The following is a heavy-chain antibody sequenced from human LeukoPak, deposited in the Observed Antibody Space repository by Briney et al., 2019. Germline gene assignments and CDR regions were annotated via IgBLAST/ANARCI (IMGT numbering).Heavy chain of an antibody. CDR3: VNNGQWLVPHFDY. D-gene: IGHD6-19*01. Sequence: GGSLRLSCAASGFTFSSYAMSWVRQAPGKGLEWVSAISGSGGSTYYADSVKGRFTISRDNSKNTLYLQMNSLRAEGTAVYYCVNNGQWLVPHFDYWGQGTLVTVSS. CDR1: GFTFSSYA. J-gene: IGHJ4*02. V-gene: IGHV3-23*01. CDR2: ISGSGGST.